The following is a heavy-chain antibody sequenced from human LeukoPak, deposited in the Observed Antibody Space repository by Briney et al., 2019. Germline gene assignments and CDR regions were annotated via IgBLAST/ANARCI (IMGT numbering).Heavy chain of an antibody. CDR3: ARPDSYDSSGRFDY. J-gene: IGHJ4*02. D-gene: IGHD3-22*01. V-gene: IGHV3-30-3*01. CDR1: GFTFSSYA. Sequence: GGSLRLSCAASGFTFSSYAMHWVRQAPGKGLEWVAVISYDGSNKYYADSVKGRFTISRDNSKNTLYLQMNSLRAEDTAVYYCARPDSYDSSGRFDYWGRGTLVTVSS. CDR2: ISYDGSNK.